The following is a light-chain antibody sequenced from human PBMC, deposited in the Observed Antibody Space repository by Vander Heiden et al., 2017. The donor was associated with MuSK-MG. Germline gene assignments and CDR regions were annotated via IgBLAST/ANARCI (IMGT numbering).Light chain of an antibody. CDR3: CSYASSSTLV. CDR2: EGS. J-gene: IGLJ1*01. CDR1: SRDVGSYNL. V-gene: IGLV2-23*01. Sequence: QSALTQPASVSGSPGQSITISCTGTSRDVGSYNLVSWYQQHPGKAPKLMIYEGSKRPAGVSNRFSGSKSGNTASLTISGLQAEDEADYYCCSYASSSTLVFGTGTKLTVL.